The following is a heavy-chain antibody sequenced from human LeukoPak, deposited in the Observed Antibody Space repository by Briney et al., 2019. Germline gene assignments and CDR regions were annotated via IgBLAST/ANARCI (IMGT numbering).Heavy chain of an antibody. D-gene: IGHD2-21*02. CDR2: IYYGGST. CDR3: ATHIVVVTAMVDY. J-gene: IGHJ4*02. CDR1: GGSISSSSYY. Sequence: SETLSLTCTVSGGSISSSSYYWGWVRQPPGKGLEWVGGIYYGGSTSYNPSLKSRVTISVATSKNQFSLNRTHLTAADTAVYYCATHIVVVTAMVDYWGEGTLVTVSS. V-gene: IGHV4-39*01.